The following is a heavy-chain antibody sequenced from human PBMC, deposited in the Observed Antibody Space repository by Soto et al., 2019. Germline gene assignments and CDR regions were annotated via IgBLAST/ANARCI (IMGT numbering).Heavy chain of an antibody. CDR2: IYYSGTT. CDR1: GGSVSSGCYF. Sequence: XEALSLQCTVSGGSVSSGCYFWSWIRQPPGKGLEWIVYIYYSGTTDYNHFLKSRVTISIDTSKNQFSLKLSSMTASDTAIYYCARGGDEYGDPKWFDTWGQGTLVTVSS. D-gene: IGHD4-17*01. J-gene: IGHJ5*02. CDR3: ARGGDEYGDPKWFDT. V-gene: IGHV4-61*01.